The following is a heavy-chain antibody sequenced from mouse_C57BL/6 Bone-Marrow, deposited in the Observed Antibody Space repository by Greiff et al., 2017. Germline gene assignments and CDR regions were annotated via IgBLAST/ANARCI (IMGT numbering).Heavy chain of an antibody. Sequence: EVHLVESGGDLVKPGGSLKLSCAASGFTFSSYGMSWVRQTPDKRLEWVATISSGGSDTYYPDSVKGRFTISRDKAKNTLYLQMSSLKSEDTAMYYCANYYGRSHWYVAVWGTGTTVTVSS. CDR1: GFTFSSYG. CDR3: ANYYGRSHWYVAV. J-gene: IGHJ1*03. CDR2: ISSGGSDT. V-gene: IGHV5-6*01. D-gene: IGHD1-1*01.